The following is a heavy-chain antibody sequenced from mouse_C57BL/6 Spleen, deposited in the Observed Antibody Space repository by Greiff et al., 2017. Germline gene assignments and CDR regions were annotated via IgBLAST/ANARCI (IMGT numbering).Heavy chain of an antibody. CDR3: ARSDLLRAMDY. Sequence: QVQLQQPGAELVRPGSSVKLSCKASGYTFTSYWMHWVKQRPIQGLEWIGNIDPSDSETHYNQKFKDKATLTVDKSSSTAYMQLSSLTSEDSAVYYCARSDLLRAMDYWGQGTSVTVSS. V-gene: IGHV1-52*01. D-gene: IGHD2-1*01. J-gene: IGHJ4*01. CDR2: IDPSDSET. CDR1: GYTFTSYW.